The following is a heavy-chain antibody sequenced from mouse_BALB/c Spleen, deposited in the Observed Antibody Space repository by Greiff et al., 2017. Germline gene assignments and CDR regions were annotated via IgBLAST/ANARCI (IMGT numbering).Heavy chain of an antibody. D-gene: IGHD2-10*02. Sequence: VKLQESGPGLVAPSQSLSITCTVSGFSLTSYGVHWVRQPPGKGLEWLGVIWAGGSTNYNSALMSRLSISKDNSKSQVFLKMNSLQTDDTAMYYCAREKYGNHYWYFEVWGAGTTVTVSS. CDR3: AREKYGNHYWYFEV. CDR1: GFSLTSYG. V-gene: IGHV2-9*02. CDR2: IWAGGST. J-gene: IGHJ1*01.